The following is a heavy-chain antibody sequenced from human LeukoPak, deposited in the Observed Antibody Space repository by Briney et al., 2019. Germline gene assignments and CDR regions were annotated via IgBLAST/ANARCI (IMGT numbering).Heavy chain of an antibody. D-gene: IGHD1-7*01. CDR2: IHYDSTTE. J-gene: IGHJ4*02. CDR1: GFAFSSYG. Sequence: GGSLRLSCAASGFAFSSYGMHWVRQASGKGLEWVAYIHYDSTTEDYADSVKGRFTISRDNSKNTLFLQMNNLRVEDMAVFYCAKDWNWAIDYWGQGTLVTVSS. CDR3: AKDWNWAIDY. V-gene: IGHV3-30*02.